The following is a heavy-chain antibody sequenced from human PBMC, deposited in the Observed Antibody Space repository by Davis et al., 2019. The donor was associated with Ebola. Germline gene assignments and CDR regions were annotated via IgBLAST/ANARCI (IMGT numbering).Heavy chain of an antibody. D-gene: IGHD3-22*01. CDR1: GGSVSSGSYY. CDR2: IYYSGIT. Sequence: SETLSLTCTVPGGSVSSGSYYWSWIRQPPGKGLEWIGYIYYSGITNYNPSLKSRVTISVDTSKNQFSLKLSSVTAADTAVYYCARDQYYYDSSGYHRGAFDIWGQGTMVTVSS. CDR3: ARDQYYYDSSGYHRGAFDI. V-gene: IGHV4-61*01. J-gene: IGHJ3*02.